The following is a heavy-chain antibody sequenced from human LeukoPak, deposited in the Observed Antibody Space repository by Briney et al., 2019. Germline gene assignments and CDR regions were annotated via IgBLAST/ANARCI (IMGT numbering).Heavy chain of an antibody. Sequence: SETLSLTCTVSGGSISSSSYYWGWIRQPPGKGLEWIGSIYYSGSTYYNPSLKSRVTISVDTSKNQFSLKLSSVTAADTAVYYCARSPYYCSSTSCYIDAFDIWGQGTMVTVSS. J-gene: IGHJ3*02. CDR1: GGSISSSSYY. CDR2: IYYSGST. CDR3: ARSPYYCSSTSCYIDAFDI. V-gene: IGHV4-39*07. D-gene: IGHD2-2*02.